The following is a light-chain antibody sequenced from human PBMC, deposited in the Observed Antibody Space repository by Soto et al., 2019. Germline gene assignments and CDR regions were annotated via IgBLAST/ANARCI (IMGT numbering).Light chain of an antibody. Sequence: QSVLTQPASVSGSPGQSITISCTVTSRDIGNYNYVSWYQHHPGKALKLMIYEVTSRPSGVSDRFSGSKSSMTASLTISGLQPEDEADYFCASYRSANTLVVFGTGTKVTVL. CDR1: SRDIGNYNY. CDR3: ASYRSANTLVV. V-gene: IGLV2-14*01. J-gene: IGLJ1*01. CDR2: EVT.